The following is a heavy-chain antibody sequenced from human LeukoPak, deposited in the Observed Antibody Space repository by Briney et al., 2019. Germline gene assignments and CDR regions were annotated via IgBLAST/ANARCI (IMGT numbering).Heavy chain of an antibody. V-gene: IGHV4-59*01. CDR3: ARYASSWFGGYYFDY. D-gene: IGHD6-13*01. CDR1: GGSISSYY. J-gene: IGHJ4*02. CDR2: IYYTGST. Sequence: SETLSLTCTVSGGSISSYYWSWIRQPAGKGLEWIGYIYYTGSTNYNPSLKSRVTISVDTSKNQFSLKLTSVTAADTAVYYCARYASSWFGGYYFDYWGQGTLVTVSS.